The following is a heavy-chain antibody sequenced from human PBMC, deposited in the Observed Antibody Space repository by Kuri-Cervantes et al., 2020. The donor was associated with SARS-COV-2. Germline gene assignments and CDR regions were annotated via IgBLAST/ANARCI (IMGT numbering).Heavy chain of an antibody. CDR2: INAGNGNT. CDR3: ARDPQRRMVRGVIVPAFDI. J-gene: IGHJ3*02. Sequence: ASVKVSCKATGYTFTSYAMHWVRQAPGQRLEWMGWINAGNGNTKYSQMFQGRVTITRDTSASTAYMELRSLRSDDTAVYYCARDPQRRMVRGVIVPAFDIWGQGTMVTVSS. D-gene: IGHD3-10*01. CDR1: GYTFTSYA. V-gene: IGHV1-3*01.